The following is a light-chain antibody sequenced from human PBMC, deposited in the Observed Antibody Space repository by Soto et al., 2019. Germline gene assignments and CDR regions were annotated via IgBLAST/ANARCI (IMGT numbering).Light chain of an antibody. CDR2: EVN. CDR1: SSDVGGYNY. CDR3: TSYAGGNNG. Sequence: QSALTQPHSASGTPGQSVTISCTGTSSDVGGYNYVSWYQQHPGKVPKLMVYEVNKRPSGVPDRFSGSKSGNTASLPVSGLQAEDKADYYCTSYAGGNNGFGTGTKLTVL. J-gene: IGLJ1*01. V-gene: IGLV2-8*01.